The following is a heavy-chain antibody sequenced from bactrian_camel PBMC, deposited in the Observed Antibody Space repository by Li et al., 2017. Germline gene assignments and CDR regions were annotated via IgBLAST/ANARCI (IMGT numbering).Heavy chain of an antibody. J-gene: IGHJ4*01. CDR3: AAGRSFGVAWNPTDPATYNW. D-gene: IGHD1*01. V-gene: IGHV3S1*01. CDR1: GYTVSTGY. Sequence: HVQLVESGGGSVQAGGSLRLSCAASGYTVSTGYMAWFRQAPGKEREAVAGHQILERRDYVSEAVKGRFTSSRDNRKNTFDLQMISLKPEDTGMYYCAAGRSFGVAWNPTDPATYNWWGQGTQVTVS. CDR2: HQILERRD.